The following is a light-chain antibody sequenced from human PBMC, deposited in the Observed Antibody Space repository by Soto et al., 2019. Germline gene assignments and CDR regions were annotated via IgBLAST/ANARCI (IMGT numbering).Light chain of an antibody. CDR3: AAWDDSLNGVV. Sequence: QSVLPQPPSASGTPGQRVTISCSGSSSNIGSNTVNWYQQLPGAAPKLLIHSNNQRPLGVPDRFSGSKSGTSASLAISGLQSEDEADYHCAAWDDSLNGVVFGRGTKLTVL. CDR1: SSNIGSNT. V-gene: IGLV1-44*01. CDR2: SNN. J-gene: IGLJ2*01.